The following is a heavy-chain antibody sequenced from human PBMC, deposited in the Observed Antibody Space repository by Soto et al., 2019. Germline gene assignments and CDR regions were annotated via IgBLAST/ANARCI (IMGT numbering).Heavy chain of an antibody. CDR2: ISSSGSTI. CDR1: GFTFSSYE. Sequence: PGGSLRLSCAASGFTFSSYEMNWVRQAPGKGLEWVSYISSSGSTIYYADSVKGRFTISRDNAKNSLYLQMNSLRAEDTAVYYCGKERRGSGWFVCDYWGQGELVTVSS. J-gene: IGHJ4*02. V-gene: IGHV3-48*03. CDR3: GKERRGSGWFVCDY. D-gene: IGHD6-19*01.